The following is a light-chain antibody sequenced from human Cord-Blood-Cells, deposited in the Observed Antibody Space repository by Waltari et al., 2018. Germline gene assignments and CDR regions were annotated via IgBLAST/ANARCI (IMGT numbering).Light chain of an antibody. Sequence: QPALPHPASVSRSPAKSSTIPCTGTSVGVGGYIYFSWYQPHPGKAPKLMIYEVSNRPSGVSNRFSGSKSGNTASLTISGLQAEDEADYYCSSYTSSSTPVFGGGTKLTVL. CDR1: SVGVGGYIY. CDR2: EVS. V-gene: IGLV2-14*01. CDR3: SSYTSSSTPV. J-gene: IGLJ2*01.